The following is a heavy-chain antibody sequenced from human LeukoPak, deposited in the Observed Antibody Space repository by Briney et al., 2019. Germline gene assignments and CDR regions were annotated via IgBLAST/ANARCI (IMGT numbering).Heavy chain of an antibody. V-gene: IGHV3-23*01. CDR1: GFTFSSYA. CDR2: ISGSGGST. J-gene: IGHJ3*02. D-gene: IGHD2-15*01. CDR3: ARGYCSGGSCYSGDAFDI. Sequence: GGSLRLSCAASGFTFSSYAMTWVRQAPGKGLEWVSIISGSGGSTSYADSVKGRFTISRDNSKNTLYLQMNSLRVGDTAVYYCARGYCSGGSCYSGDAFDIWGQGTMVTVSS.